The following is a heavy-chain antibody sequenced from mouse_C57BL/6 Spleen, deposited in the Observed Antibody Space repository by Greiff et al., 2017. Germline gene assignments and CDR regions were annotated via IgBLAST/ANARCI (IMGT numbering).Heavy chain of an antibody. J-gene: IGHJ4*01. V-gene: IGHV1-81*01. D-gene: IGHD1-1*01. CDR2: IYPRSGNT. CDR3: ARCEDYYAGDYAMDY. CDR1: GYTFTSYG. Sequence: QVQLQQSGAELARPGASVKLSCKASGYTFTSYGISWVKQRTGQGLEWIGEIYPRSGNTYYNEKFKGKATLTADKSSSTAYMELRSLTSEDSAVYFCARCEDYYAGDYAMDYWGQGTSVTVSS.